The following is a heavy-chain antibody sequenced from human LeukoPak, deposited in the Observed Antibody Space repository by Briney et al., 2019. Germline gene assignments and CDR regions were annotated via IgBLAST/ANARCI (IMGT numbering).Heavy chain of an antibody. CDR3: AALGGGYADPYYYYYYMDV. J-gene: IGHJ6*03. V-gene: IGHV3-30*02. Sequence: TGGSLRLSCVASGFTFSSFGMRWVRQAPGKGLEWVAFIRYDGSNKYYADSVKGRFTISRDNSKNTLYLQMNSLRAEDTAVYYCAALGGGYADPYYYYYYMDVWGKGTTVTISS. CDR2: IRYDGSNK. D-gene: IGHD5-12*01. CDR1: GFTFSSFG.